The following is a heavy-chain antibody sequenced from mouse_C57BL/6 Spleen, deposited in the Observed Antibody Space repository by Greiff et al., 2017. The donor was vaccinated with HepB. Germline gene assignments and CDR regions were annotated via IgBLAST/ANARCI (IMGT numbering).Heavy chain of an antibody. CDR3: ARRDYYYWYFDV. Sequence: EVKVVDSGGGLVKPGGSLKLSCAASGFTFSDYGMHWVRQAPEKGLEWVAYISSGSSTIYYADTVKGRFTISRDNAKNTLFLQMTSLRSEDTAMYYCARRDYYYWYFDVWGTGTTVTVSS. J-gene: IGHJ1*03. CDR1: GFTFSDYG. CDR2: ISSGSSTI. V-gene: IGHV5-17*01. D-gene: IGHD1-1*01.